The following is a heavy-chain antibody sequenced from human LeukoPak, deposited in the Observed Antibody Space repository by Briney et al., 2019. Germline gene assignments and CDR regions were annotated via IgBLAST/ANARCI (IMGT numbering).Heavy chain of an antibody. CDR1: GFTFSNYE. CDR3: AREDGSQLDY. D-gene: IGHD1-26*01. CDR2: ISSSGGST. V-gene: IGHV3-48*03. J-gene: IGHJ4*02. Sequence: RGSLRLSCATSGFTFSNYEMSWVRQTPGKGLEWVSYISSSGGSTYYADSVKGRFTISRDNAKSSLCLQMDSLRAGDTAVYYCAREDGSQLDYWGRGTLVTVCS.